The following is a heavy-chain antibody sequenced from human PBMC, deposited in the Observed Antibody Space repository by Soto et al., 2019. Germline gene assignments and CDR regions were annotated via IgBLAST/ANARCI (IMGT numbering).Heavy chain of an antibody. J-gene: IGHJ4*02. CDR1: NFSVLTSIYY. V-gene: IGHV4-39*01. CDR2: VYYTGTT. Sequence: SETLSLTCTVSNFSVLTSIYYWAWIRQPPGKGLEWVGTVYYTGTTYYNPSLQSRVTISIDTSKNQFSLNLNSVTAADTAVYYCARNWNLALVPAAYFDSWGQGTLVTVPQ. D-gene: IGHD2-2*01. CDR3: ARNWNLALVPAAYFDS.